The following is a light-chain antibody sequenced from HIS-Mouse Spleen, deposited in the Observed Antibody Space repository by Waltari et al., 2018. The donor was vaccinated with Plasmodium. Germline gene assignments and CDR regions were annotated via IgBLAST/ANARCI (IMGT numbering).Light chain of an antibody. Sequence: QSVLTQPPSASATPGRSVTIPCSASSSNFRSHTLNRYQHLPGTAPKLLIYSNNQRPSGVPDRFSGSKSGTSASLAISGLQSEDEADYYCAAWDDSLNGPVFGGGTKLTVL. V-gene: IGLV1-44*01. CDR2: SNN. CDR3: AAWDDSLNGPV. J-gene: IGLJ2*01. CDR1: SSNFRSHT.